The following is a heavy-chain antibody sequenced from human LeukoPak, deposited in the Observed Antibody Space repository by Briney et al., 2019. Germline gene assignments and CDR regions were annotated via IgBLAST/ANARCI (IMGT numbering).Heavy chain of an antibody. Sequence: SETLSLTCTVSGGSISSYYWSWIRQPPGKGLEWIGYIYYSGSTNYNPSLKSRVTISVDTSKNQFSLKLSSVAAADTAVYYCARRVTGTTHWFDPWGQGTLVTVSS. CDR3: ARRVTGTTHWFDP. CDR2: IYYSGST. D-gene: IGHD1-20*01. CDR1: GGSISSYY. V-gene: IGHV4-59*08. J-gene: IGHJ5*02.